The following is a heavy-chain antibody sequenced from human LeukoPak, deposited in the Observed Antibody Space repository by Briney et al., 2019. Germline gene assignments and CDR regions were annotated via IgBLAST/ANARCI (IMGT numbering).Heavy chain of an antibody. J-gene: IGHJ3*02. D-gene: IGHD4-17*01. V-gene: IGHV3-23*01. Sequence: PGGSLRLSCAASGFTFSSYSMNWVRQAPGKGLEWVSAISGSGGSTYYADSVKGRFTISRDNSKNTLYLQMNSLRAEDTAVYYCANSYGDYAENAFDIWGQGTMVTVSS. CDR2: ISGSGGST. CDR3: ANSYGDYAENAFDI. CDR1: GFTFSSYS.